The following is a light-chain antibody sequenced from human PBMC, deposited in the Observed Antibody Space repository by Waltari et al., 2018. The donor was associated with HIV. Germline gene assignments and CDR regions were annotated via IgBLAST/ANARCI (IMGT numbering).Light chain of an antibody. J-gene: IGKJ1*01. Sequence: DIQMTQSPSTLSASVGDRGTITCRASQSINSWLAWYQQKPGAAPKLLIYKASNLESGVPSRFSGSGFGTEFTLTISSLQPDDFATYYCQQYNRYSWTFGQGTKVDIK. CDR3: QQYNRYSWT. CDR1: QSINSW. V-gene: IGKV1-5*03. CDR2: KAS.